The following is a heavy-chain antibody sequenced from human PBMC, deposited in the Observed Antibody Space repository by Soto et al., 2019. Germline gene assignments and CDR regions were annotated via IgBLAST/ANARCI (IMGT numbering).Heavy chain of an antibody. CDR3: ARAPNFYDFLTGYYPSAERNYYFDY. Sequence: SVKVSCKASGGTFSSYAISWVRQAPGQGLEWMGGIIPIFGTANYAQKFQGRVTITADESTSTAYMELSSLRSEDTAVYYCARAPNFYDFLTGYYPSAERNYYFDYWGQGTLVTVSS. CDR1: GGTFSSYA. CDR2: IIPIFGTA. V-gene: IGHV1-69*13. J-gene: IGHJ4*02. D-gene: IGHD3-9*01.